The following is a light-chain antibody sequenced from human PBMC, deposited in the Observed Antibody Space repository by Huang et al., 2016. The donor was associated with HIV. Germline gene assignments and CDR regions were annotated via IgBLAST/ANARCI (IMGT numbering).Light chain of an antibody. CDR2: GAS. V-gene: IGKV3-20*01. J-gene: IGKJ2*01. CDR3: QQYGSSPRGT. Sequence: EIVLTQSPGTLSLSPGVRATLSCRASQTVSDNYLAWYQKKPGQAPRLLIYGASSRATGIPDRFSGSGSATDFTLIISRLEPEDFAVYYCQQYGSSPRGTFGQGTKLEIK. CDR1: QTVSDNY.